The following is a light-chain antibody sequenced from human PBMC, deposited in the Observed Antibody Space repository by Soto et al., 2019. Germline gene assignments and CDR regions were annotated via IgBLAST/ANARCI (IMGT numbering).Light chain of an antibody. V-gene: IGLV2-14*03. Sequence: QSVLTQPASVSGSPGQSITISCTGTSSDVGGDKYVSWYQQQPGKAPKLMIFEASDRPSGVSNRFSGSKSVNTASLTISWLHSEDEADYYCSSYTSSSTLVFGTGTKVTVL. CDR3: SSYTSSSTLV. J-gene: IGLJ1*01. CDR2: EAS. CDR1: SSDVGGDKY.